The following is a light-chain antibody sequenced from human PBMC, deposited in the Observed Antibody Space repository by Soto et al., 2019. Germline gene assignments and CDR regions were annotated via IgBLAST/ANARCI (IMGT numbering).Light chain of an antibody. CDR3: QEDTSCPLT. J-gene: IGKJ4*01. V-gene: IGKV1D-12*01. Sequence: DIQVTQSPSSVSASVGDRVTITCRASQNINNWLAWYQQKPGKAPKLLLYTTSNLQGGVPSRFSGSGYGTDFNLSISSLQPEDFTTYYCQEDTSCPLTFGGGTKVEIK. CDR2: TTS. CDR1: QNINNW.